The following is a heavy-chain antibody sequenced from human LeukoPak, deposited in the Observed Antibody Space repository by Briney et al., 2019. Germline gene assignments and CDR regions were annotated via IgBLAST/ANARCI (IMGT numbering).Heavy chain of an antibody. J-gene: IGHJ4*02. CDR2: ISTYNGNT. V-gene: IGHV1-18*04. CDR3: ARDLEHCRNIICSNSAY. D-gene: IGHD2-2*01. Sequence: ASVKVSCKGSGYNFDRYGVNCVRQAPGQGLEWVGWISTYNGNTFYAQKFEGRVTMTTDTSTNTVYMDLRSLRSDDTAVYYCARDLEHCRNIICSNSAYWGQGTLVTVSS. CDR1: GYNFDRYG.